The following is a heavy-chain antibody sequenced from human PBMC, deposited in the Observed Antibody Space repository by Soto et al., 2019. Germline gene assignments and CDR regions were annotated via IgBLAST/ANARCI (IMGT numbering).Heavy chain of an antibody. CDR2: IYPGDSDT. D-gene: IGHD3-22*01. CDR1: GYIFSIYW. Sequence: GESLKISCKGSGYIFSIYWIGWVRQMPGKGLEWMGIIYPGDSDTRYNPSFQGQVTISVDKSTSTAYLEWNSLKASDTAIYYCARPEIPTRSNDYDYPFDLWGQGTLVTVSS. CDR3: ARPEIPTRSNDYDYPFDL. V-gene: IGHV5-51*01. J-gene: IGHJ5*02.